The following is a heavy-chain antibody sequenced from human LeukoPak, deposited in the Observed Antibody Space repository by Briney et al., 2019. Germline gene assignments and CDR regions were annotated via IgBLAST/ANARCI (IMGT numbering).Heavy chain of an antibody. CDR2: ISGSGGST. CDR3: AKDQVFGVTNAKDY. D-gene: IGHD3-3*01. Sequence: GGSLRLSCAASGFTFSSYAMSWVRQAPGKGLEWVAVISGSGGSTYSADSVKGRFTISRDNSKNTLYLQMNSLRAEDTAVYYCAKDQVFGVTNAKDYWGQGTLVTVSS. J-gene: IGHJ4*02. V-gene: IGHV3-23*01. CDR1: GFTFSSYA.